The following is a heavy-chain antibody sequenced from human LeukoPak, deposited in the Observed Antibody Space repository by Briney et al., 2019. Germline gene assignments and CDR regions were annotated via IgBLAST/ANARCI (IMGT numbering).Heavy chain of an antibody. J-gene: IGHJ4*02. CDR2: IYYSGST. Sequence: GSLRLSCAASGFTFSSYSMNWIRQPPGKGLEWIGSIYYSGSTYYNPSLKSRVTISVDTSKNQFSLKLSSVTAADTAVYYCARLGGYYYDSSGSDYWGQGTLVTVSS. CDR3: ARLGGYYYDSSGSDY. V-gene: IGHV4-39*01. D-gene: IGHD3-22*01. CDR1: GFTFSSYS.